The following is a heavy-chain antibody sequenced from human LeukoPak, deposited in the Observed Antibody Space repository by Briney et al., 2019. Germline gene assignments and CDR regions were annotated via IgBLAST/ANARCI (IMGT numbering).Heavy chain of an antibody. CDR3: AGGGGWY. J-gene: IGHJ4*02. CDR2: INWNGGST. CDR1: GFTFDDYD. Sequence: GGSLRLSCAASGFTFDDYDMSGVRQAPGKGLEWVSDINWNGGSTGYADSVKGRFTISRDNAKNSLYLQMNSLRAEDTALYYCAGGGGWYWGQGTLVTVSS. D-gene: IGHD2-15*01. V-gene: IGHV3-20*04.